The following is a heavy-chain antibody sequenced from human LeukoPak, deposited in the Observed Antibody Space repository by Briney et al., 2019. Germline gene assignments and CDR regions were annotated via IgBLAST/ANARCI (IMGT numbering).Heavy chain of an antibody. D-gene: IGHD1-26*01. CDR3: SRMGARDFFDY. CDR1: GGSISSYY. J-gene: IGHJ4*02. CDR2: MYNSGST. V-gene: IGHV4-59*01. Sequence: SETLSLTCSVSGGSISSYYWSWIRQPPGKGLEWIGYMYNSGSTNYNPSLKSRVSMSVDTFKNQFSLKLTSVTAADTAVYYCSRMGARDFFDYWGQGTLVTVSS.